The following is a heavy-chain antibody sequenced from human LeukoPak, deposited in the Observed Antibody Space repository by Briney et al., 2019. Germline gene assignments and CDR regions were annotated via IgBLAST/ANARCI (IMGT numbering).Heavy chain of an antibody. D-gene: IGHD2-2*02. CDR3: AKDSWEYCSSTSCYKGSLD. CDR2: ISGSGGST. J-gene: IGHJ4*02. V-gene: IGHV3-23*01. Sequence: GGSLRFSCAASGFTFSSYAMSWVRQAPGKGLEWVSAISGSGGSTYYADSVKGRFTISRDNAKNTLYLQMNSLRAEDTAVYYCAKDSWEYCSSTSCYKGSLDWGQGTLVTVSS. CDR1: GFTFSSYA.